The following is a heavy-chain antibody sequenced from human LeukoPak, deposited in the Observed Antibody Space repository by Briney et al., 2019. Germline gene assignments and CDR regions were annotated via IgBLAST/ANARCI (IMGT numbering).Heavy chain of an antibody. D-gene: IGHD2-2*02. J-gene: IGHJ6*03. Sequence: SQTLSLTCTVSGGSISSGDYYWSWIRQPPGKGLEWFGYIYYSGSTYYNPSLKSRVTISVDTSKNQFSLKLSSVTAADTAVYYCARAGCSSTSCYTLYYYYMDVWGKGTTVTVSS. CDR1: GGSISSGDYY. CDR3: ARAGCSSTSCYTLYYYYMDV. V-gene: IGHV4-30-4*08. CDR2: IYYSGST.